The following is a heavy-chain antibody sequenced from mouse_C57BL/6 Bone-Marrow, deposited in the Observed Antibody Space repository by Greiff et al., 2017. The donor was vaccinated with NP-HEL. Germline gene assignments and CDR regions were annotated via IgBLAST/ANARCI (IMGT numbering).Heavy chain of an antibody. Sequence: EVQGVESGGDLVKPGGSLKLSCAASGFTFSSYGMSWVRQTPDKRLEWVATISSGGSYTYYPDSVKGRFTISRDNAKNTLYLQMSSLKSEDTAMYYCARRGIPYFDYWGQGTTLTVSS. CDR2: ISSGGSYT. D-gene: IGHD2-14*01. CDR1: GFTFSSYG. J-gene: IGHJ2*01. V-gene: IGHV5-6*01. CDR3: ARRGIPYFDY.